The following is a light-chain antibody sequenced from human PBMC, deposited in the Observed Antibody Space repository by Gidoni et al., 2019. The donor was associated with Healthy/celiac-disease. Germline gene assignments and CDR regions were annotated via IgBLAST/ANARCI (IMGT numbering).Light chain of an antibody. CDR2: DAS. J-gene: IGKJ5*01. V-gene: IGKV1-33*01. CDR1: QDISNY. Sequence: DIQMTQSPSSLSASVGDRVTITCQASQDISNYLNWCQQKPGKAPKLLIYDASNLETGVPSRFSGSGSGTDFTFTISSLQPEDIATYYCQQYDNLPPLTFGQXTRLEIK. CDR3: QQYDNLPPLT.